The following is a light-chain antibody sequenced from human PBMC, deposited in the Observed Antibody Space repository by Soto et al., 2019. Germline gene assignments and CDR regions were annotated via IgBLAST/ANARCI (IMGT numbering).Light chain of an antibody. CDR2: KDS. J-gene: IGLJ2*01. Sequence: SYELTQPPSVSVSPGQTARITCSGGALPKQYAHWYQQKPGQGHVLLIYKDSERPSGIPERFPGFSSGTIVTLTISGVQAEDEADYYCQSADSSATYHVVFGGGTKVTVL. CDR1: ALPKQY. CDR3: QSADSSATYHVV. V-gene: IGLV3-25*03.